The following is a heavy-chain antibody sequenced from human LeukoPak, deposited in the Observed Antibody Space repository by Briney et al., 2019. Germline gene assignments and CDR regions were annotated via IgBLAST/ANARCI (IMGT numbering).Heavy chain of an antibody. CDR1: GGSMSSSSYY. V-gene: IGHV4-39*07. Sequence: PSETLSLTCNVSGGSMSSSSYYWGWIRQTPGKGLEWIGSIYHSGSTYYNPSLKSRVTISVDTSKNQFSLKLSSVTAADTAVYYCARSQILWFGEFPFDPWGQGTLVTVSS. D-gene: IGHD3-10*01. J-gene: IGHJ5*02. CDR2: IYHSGST. CDR3: ARSQILWFGEFPFDP.